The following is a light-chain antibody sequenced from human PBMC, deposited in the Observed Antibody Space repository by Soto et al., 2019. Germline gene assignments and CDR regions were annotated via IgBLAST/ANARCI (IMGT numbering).Light chain of an antibody. J-gene: IGKJ1*01. CDR3: QQYKSYTSWT. V-gene: IGKV1-5*01. CDR2: DAS. Sequence: DIQMTQSPSTLSVVVGDRVTITCRASQSISKYLGWYQQKPGKAPNLLIYDASILESGVPSRFSGSGSGTEFSLTISSLKADDFATYYCQQYKSYTSWTFGQGTKVDIK. CDR1: QSISKY.